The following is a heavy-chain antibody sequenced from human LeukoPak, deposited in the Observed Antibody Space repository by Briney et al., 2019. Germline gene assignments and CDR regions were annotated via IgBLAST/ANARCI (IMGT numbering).Heavy chain of an antibody. J-gene: IGHJ6*02. Sequence: ASVKVSCKASGYTFTDYYMHWVRQAPGQGLEWMGWINPNSGGTNYAQKLQGRVTMTRDTFISTAYMELSRLRSDDTAVYYCAREDGSYPYYYYGMDVWGQGTTVTVSS. CDR3: AREDGSYPYYYYGMDV. V-gene: IGHV1-2*02. D-gene: IGHD1-26*01. CDR2: INPNSGGT. CDR1: GYTFTDYY.